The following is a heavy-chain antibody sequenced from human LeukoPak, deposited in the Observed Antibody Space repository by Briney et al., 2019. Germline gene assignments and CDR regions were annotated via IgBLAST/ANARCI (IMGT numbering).Heavy chain of an antibody. CDR3: VCAPVRGRGNFDY. D-gene: IGHD3-16*01. CDR1: GFTFSSYG. V-gene: IGHV3-30*03. Sequence: GGSLRLSCAASGFTFSSYGMHWVRQAPGKGLEWVAVISYDGSNKYYADSVKGRFTISRDNSKNTLYLQMNSLRAEDTAVYYPVCAPVRGRGNFDYWGQGTLVTVSS. J-gene: IGHJ4*02. CDR2: ISYDGSNK.